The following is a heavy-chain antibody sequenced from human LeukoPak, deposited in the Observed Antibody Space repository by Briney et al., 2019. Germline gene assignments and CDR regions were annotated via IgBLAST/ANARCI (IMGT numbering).Heavy chain of an antibody. J-gene: IGHJ4*02. D-gene: IGHD1-26*01. CDR2: IIPNSGGT. V-gene: IGHV1-2*02. CDR1: GYTFTGYY. Sequence: ASVKVSCKASGYTFTGYYMHWVRQAPGHRLGWMGWIIPNSGGTNYAQTFQGRVTMTRDTSISTAYMELSRLTSDDTAVYYCTAVGGSYLYYFYYWGEGALVTVSS. CDR3: TAVGGSYLYYFYY.